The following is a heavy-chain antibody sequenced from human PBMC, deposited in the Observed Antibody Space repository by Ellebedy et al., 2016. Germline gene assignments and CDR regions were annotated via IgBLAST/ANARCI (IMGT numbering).Heavy chain of an antibody. CDR3: ARPVPSTSRPFDY. V-gene: IGHV1-2*02. J-gene: IGHJ4*02. CDR1: GYTFTGYY. D-gene: IGHD2-2*01. CDR2: INPNSGGT. Sequence: ASVKVSXXASGYTFTGYYMHWVRQAPGQGLEWMGWINPNSGGTNYAQKFQGRVTMTRDTSISTAYMELSRLRSDDTAVYYCARPVPSTSRPFDYWGQGTLVTVSS.